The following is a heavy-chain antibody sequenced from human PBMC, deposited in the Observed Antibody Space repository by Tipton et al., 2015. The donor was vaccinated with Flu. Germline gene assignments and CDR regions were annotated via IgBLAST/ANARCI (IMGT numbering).Heavy chain of an antibody. CDR2: IYYTGYP. CDR3: AKVLFGWVES. Sequence: TLSLTCTVSGASLSSSYYWAWIRQPPGKGLEWIGSIYYTGYPYYNSSLKSRLAMSIDTSKKQFSLRLSSVTAADTAVYYCAKVLFGWVESWAQGTLVTVS. V-gene: IGHV4-39*07. D-gene: IGHD3-16*01. J-gene: IGHJ5*01. CDR1: GASLSSSYY.